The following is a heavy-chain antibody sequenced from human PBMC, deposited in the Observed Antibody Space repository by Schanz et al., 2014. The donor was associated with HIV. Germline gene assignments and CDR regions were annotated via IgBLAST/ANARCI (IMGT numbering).Heavy chain of an antibody. D-gene: IGHD2-2*01. V-gene: IGHV1-8*01. J-gene: IGHJ3*02. CDR3: ARDRGSISWMGRAFDI. Sequence: QVQLVQSGAEVKKPGASVKVSCTASGYTFTSYDINWVRQATGQGLEWMGWMNPNSGVTEDAQKFQGRVTMTRDTSISTAYMEVSRLRSDDTAVYYCARDRGSISWMGRAFDIWGQGTMVTVSS. CDR1: GYTFTSYD. CDR2: MNPNSGVT.